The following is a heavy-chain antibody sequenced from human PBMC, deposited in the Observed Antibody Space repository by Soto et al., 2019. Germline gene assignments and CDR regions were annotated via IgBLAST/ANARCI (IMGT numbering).Heavy chain of an antibody. J-gene: IGHJ5*02. V-gene: IGHV4-38-2*01. CDR1: GYSISSGYY. D-gene: IGHD4-17*01. CDR3: ARVLVTTVTTGAGWFDP. Sequence: ASETLSLTCAVSGYSISSGYYWGWIRQPPGKGLEWIGSMYHSGATYYNPSLKSRVTISVDTSKNQFSLKLNSVTAADTAVYYCARVLVTTVTTGAGWFDPWGPGTQVTVS. CDR2: MYHSGAT.